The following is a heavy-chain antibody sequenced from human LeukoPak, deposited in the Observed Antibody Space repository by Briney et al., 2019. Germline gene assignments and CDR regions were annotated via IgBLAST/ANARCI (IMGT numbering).Heavy chain of an antibody. CDR1: GAPISSNNW. CDR2: IYHGGST. D-gene: IGHD6-13*01. CDR3: ASAEPRGIIWYPY. V-gene: IGHV4-4*02. Sequence: PSETLSLTCAVSGAPISSNNWWWSWVRQPPGKGLEWIGEIYHGGSTNYNPSLKSRVTMSVDKSKNQSSLKLSSATAADTAVYYCASAEPRGIIWYPYWGQGTLVTVSS. J-gene: IGHJ4*02.